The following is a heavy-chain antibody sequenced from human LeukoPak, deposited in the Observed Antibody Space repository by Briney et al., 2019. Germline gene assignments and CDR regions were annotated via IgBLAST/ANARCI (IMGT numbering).Heavy chain of an antibody. Sequence: SETLSLTCDVGSLSGYYWSWIRQPPGKGLEWIGEINQSGSANHNPSLKSRVTISVDTSKNQFSLKLNSVTAADTAVYYCARDYYDSRGEAFDIWGQGTMVTVSS. CDR3: ARDYYDSRGEAFDI. V-gene: IGHV4-34*01. CDR1: GSLSGYY. D-gene: IGHD3-22*01. J-gene: IGHJ3*02. CDR2: INQSGSA.